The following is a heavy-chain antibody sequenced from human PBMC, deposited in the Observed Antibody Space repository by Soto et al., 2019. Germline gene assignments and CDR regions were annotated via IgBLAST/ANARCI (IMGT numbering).Heavy chain of an antibody. Sequence: SETLSLTCAVYGGSFSGYYWSWIRQPPGKGLEWIGEINHSGSTNYNPSLKSRVTISVDTSKNQFSLKLSSVTAADTAVYYCARGPLRYFDWPLDYWGQGTLVTVSS. V-gene: IGHV4-34*01. D-gene: IGHD3-9*01. J-gene: IGHJ4*02. CDR3: ARGPLRYFDWPLDY. CDR2: INHSGST. CDR1: GGSFSGYY.